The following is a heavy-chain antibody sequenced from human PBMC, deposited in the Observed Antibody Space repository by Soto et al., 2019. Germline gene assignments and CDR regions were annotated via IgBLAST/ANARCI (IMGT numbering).Heavy chain of an antibody. D-gene: IGHD6-13*01. CDR2: ISSSSSYI. CDR1: GFTFSSYS. CDR3: ARSDSSSWPETPFFDY. V-gene: IGHV3-21*01. Sequence: GGSLRLSCAASGFTFSSYSMNWVRQAPGKGLEWVSSISSSSSYIYYADSVKGRFTISRDNAKNSLYLQMNSLRAEDTAVYYCARSDSSSWPETPFFDYWGQGTLVTVSS. J-gene: IGHJ4*02.